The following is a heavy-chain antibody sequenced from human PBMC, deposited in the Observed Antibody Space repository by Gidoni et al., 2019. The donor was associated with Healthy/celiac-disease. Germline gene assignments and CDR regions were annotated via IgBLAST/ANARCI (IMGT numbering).Heavy chain of an antibody. CDR2: IVVGSGNT. D-gene: IGHD3-22*01. V-gene: IGHV1-58*01. CDR3: AAGRIYYYDSSGYLPFDY. CDR1: GFTFTSSA. J-gene: IGHJ4*02. Sequence: QMQLVQSGPEVKKPGTSVKVSCKASGFTFTSSAVQWVRQARGQRLEWIGWIVVGSGNTNYAQKFQERVTITRDMSTSTAYMELSSLRSEDTAVYYCAAGRIYYYDSSGYLPFDYWGQGTLVTVSS.